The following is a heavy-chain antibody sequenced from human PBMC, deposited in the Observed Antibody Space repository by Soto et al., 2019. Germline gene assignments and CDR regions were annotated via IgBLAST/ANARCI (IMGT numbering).Heavy chain of an antibody. CDR3: ARCMYYEHFDY. V-gene: IGHV4-34*01. J-gene: IGHJ4*02. CDR2: INHSGST. Sequence: SETLSLTCAVYGGSFSGYYWSWIRQPPGKGLEWIGEINHSGSTNYNPSLKSRVTISVDTSKNQFSLKLSSVTAADTAVYYCARCMYYEHFDYWGQGTLVTVSS. CDR1: GGSFSGYY. D-gene: IGHD3-3*01.